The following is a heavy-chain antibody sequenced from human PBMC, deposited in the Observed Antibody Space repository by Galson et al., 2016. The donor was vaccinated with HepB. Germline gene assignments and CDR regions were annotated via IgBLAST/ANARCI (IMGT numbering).Heavy chain of an antibody. CDR2: ISFDGSKK. D-gene: IGHD3-10*01. J-gene: IGHJ1*01. V-gene: IGHV3-30*03. CDR1: GFIFRHFG. Sequence: SLRLSCAGSGFIFRHFGIHWVRQAPGRGLEWVTTISFDGSKKYYGDSVKGRFTISKDNFKNTLYLQMNSLRPEDTAVYFCVRGPGVGGESLLGFQFRGQGTLVIVSS. CDR3: VRGPGVGGESLLGFQF.